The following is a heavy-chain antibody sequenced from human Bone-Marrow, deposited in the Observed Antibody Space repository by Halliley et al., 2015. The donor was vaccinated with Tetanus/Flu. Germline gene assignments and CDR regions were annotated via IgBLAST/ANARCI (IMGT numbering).Heavy chain of an antibody. CDR2: IYPGDPDT. CDR3: ARTLQEVDDDF. D-gene: IGHD2-15*01. V-gene: IGHV5-51*01. Sequence: ELMGFIYPGDPDTRYSPSFQGQVAISVDKSINTAYLQWDSLKASDSAMYYCARTLQEVDDDFWGQGTLVTVSS. J-gene: IGHJ4*02.